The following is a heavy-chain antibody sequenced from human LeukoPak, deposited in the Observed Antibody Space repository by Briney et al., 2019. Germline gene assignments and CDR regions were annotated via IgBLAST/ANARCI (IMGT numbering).Heavy chain of an antibody. CDR3: ARGQGIAARRGWDY. D-gene: IGHD6-6*01. J-gene: IGHJ4*02. CDR2: INHSGST. Sequence: SEXLSLTCAVYGGSFSGYYWSWLRQPPGKGLEWIGEINHSGSTNYNPSLTSRVTISVDTSKNQFSLKLSSVTAADTAVYYCARGQGIAARRGWDYWGQGTLVTVSS. CDR1: GGSFSGYY. V-gene: IGHV4-34*01.